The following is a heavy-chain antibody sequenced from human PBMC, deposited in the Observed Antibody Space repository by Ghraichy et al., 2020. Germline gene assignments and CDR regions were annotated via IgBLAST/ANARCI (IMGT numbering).Heavy chain of an antibody. V-gene: IGHV4-59*08. CDR1: GGSISSYY. D-gene: IGHD3-10*01. CDR2: IYYSGST. Sequence: SETLSLTCTVSGGSISSYYWSWIRQPPGKGLEWIGYIYYSGSTNYNPSLKSRVTISIDTSKNQFSLKLSSVTAADTAVYYCARRSPSFSGSYYSLGPPDYWGQGTLVTVSS. J-gene: IGHJ4*02. CDR3: ARRSPSFSGSYYSLGPPDY.